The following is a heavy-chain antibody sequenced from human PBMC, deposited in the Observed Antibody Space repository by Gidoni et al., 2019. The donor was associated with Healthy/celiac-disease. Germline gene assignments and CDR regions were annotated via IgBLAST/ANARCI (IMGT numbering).Heavy chain of an antibody. Sequence: QVQLQQWGAGLVKPSETLSRTCAVYGGSFSGYYWRLIRQPPGKGLEWLGEINQSGSTNYNPSLKSRFTISVDTSKNQFSLKLSSVTAAATAVYYCARHIVATNSYYYYYYGMDVWGQGTTVTVSS. D-gene: IGHD5-12*01. CDR3: ARHIVATNSYYYYYYGMDV. V-gene: IGHV4-34*01. CDR2: INQSGST. J-gene: IGHJ6*02. CDR1: GGSFSGYY.